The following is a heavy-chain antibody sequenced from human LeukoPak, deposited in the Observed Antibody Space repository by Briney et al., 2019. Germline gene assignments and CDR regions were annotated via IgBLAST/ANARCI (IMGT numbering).Heavy chain of an antibody. Sequence: PGGSLRLSCAASGFTFDDYAMHWVRQAPGKGLEWVPGISWNSGSIGYADSVKGRFTISRDNAKNSLYLQMNSLRAEDMALYYCAKGRGGYNPRFDAFDIWGQGTMVTVSS. D-gene: IGHD5-24*01. CDR1: GFTFDDYA. CDR3: AKGRGGYNPRFDAFDI. V-gene: IGHV3-9*03. J-gene: IGHJ3*02. CDR2: ISWNSGSI.